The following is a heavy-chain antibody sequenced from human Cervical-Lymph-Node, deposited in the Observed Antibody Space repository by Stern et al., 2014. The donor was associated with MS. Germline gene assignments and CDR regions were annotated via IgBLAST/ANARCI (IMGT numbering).Heavy chain of an antibody. CDR2: IYYSGRT. CDR3: ATGGATFEFYFDY. Sequence: QVQLQESGPGLVKPSETLSLTCTVSGGSISSSSYYWAWIRQPPGKGLEWIGRIYYSGRTYYKPSLKRRVTISVDTSKNQFSPKMSSLTAADTAVYYCATGGATFEFYFDYWGQGTLVTVSS. CDR1: GGSISSSSYY. D-gene: IGHD1-26*01. V-gene: IGHV4-39*01. J-gene: IGHJ4*02.